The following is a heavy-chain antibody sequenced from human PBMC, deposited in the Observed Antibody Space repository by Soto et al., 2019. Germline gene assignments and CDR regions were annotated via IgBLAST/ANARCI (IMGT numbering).Heavy chain of an antibody. CDR3: ARDTQTYTHYDFLTDDPYYYYYGMDV. CDR1: GRNISDNY. V-gene: IGHV4-59*12. D-gene: IGHD3-9*01. CDR2: IYYTGTT. Sequence: CTVSGRNISDNYWSWFLQAPGQGLEWVGDIYYTGTTTYNPSVKSRITINPDTSKNQFSLQLNSVNPEDTAVFYCARDTQTYTHYDFLTDDPYYYYYGMDVWGQGTMVTVSS. J-gene: IGHJ6*02.